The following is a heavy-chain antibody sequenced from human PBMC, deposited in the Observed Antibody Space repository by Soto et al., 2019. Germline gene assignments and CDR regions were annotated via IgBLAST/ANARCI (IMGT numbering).Heavy chain of an antibody. D-gene: IGHD5-12*01. CDR2: INAGNGKT. CDR3: ARGIWVATTASYYFDS. CDR1: GCTFTSYG. V-gene: IGHV1-3*01. Sequence: ASVKVSCKASGCTFTSYGISWVRQAPGQRPEWMGWINAGNGKTKYSQKYQDRFTITRDTSANIAYMDLRSLTSEDTAVYYCARGIWVATTASYYFDSWGQGTQVTVSS. J-gene: IGHJ4*02.